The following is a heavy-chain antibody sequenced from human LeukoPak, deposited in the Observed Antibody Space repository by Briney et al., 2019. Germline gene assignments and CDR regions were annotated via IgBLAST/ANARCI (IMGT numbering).Heavy chain of an antibody. CDR3: ATWRTAKTGFDY. Sequence: SSETLSLTCTVSGGSISRYYWAWIRQPPGKGLECIGSIYYSGSPYYNPSLKSRVTISVDTSKNQFSLRLSSVTAADTAVYYCATWRTAKTGFDYWGQGTLVTVSS. V-gene: IGHV4-39*01. CDR2: IYYSGSP. J-gene: IGHJ4*02. D-gene: IGHD1-1*01. CDR1: GGSISRYY.